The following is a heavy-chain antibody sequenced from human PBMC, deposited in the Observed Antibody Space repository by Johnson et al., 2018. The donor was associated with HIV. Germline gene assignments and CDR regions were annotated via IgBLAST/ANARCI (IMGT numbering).Heavy chain of an antibody. CDR2: IYSGGST. Sequence: VQLVESGGGLVQPGGSLRLSCAASGFTVSSNYMSWVRQAPGKGLEWVSVIYSGGSTYYADSVKDRLTISRDNSKNTLYLQMNSLRAEDTAASYCARGPVMFRVVTDAFDIWGQGTMVTVSS. J-gene: IGHJ3*02. D-gene: IGHD3-10*01. CDR1: GFTVSSNY. V-gene: IGHV3-66*01. CDR3: ARGPVMFRVVTDAFDI.